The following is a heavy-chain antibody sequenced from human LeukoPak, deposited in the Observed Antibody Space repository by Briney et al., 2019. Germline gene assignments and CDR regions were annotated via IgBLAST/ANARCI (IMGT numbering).Heavy chain of an antibody. Sequence: SETLSLTCAVYGGSFSGYYWNWIRQPPGKGLEWIGEINHRGSTNNNPSLKSRVTISVDTSKNQFSLNLSSVTAADTAVYYCARFSLGYDAFDIWGQGTMVTVSS. CDR3: ARFSLGYDAFDI. V-gene: IGHV4-34*01. J-gene: IGHJ3*02. D-gene: IGHD3-22*01. CDR1: GGSFSGYY. CDR2: INHRGST.